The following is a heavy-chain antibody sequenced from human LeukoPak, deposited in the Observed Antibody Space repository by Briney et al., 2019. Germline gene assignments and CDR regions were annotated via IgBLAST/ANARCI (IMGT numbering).Heavy chain of an antibody. Sequence: PSETLSLTCTVSGDSITNSNYFWGWIRQPPGQGLEWIGEVFYNGNTHYNPSLKSRVTISTDTSKNQFSLTLTAVTASDTAIYYCARRSPLVVVTAAHYYDYWGQGTLVTVSS. J-gene: IGHJ4*02. CDR1: GDSITNSNYF. CDR2: VFYNGNT. V-gene: IGHV4-39*01. CDR3: ARRSPLVVVTAAHYYDY. D-gene: IGHD2-21*02.